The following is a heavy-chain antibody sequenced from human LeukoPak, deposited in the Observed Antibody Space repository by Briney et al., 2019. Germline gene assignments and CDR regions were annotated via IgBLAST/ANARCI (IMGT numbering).Heavy chain of an antibody. J-gene: IGHJ6*02. D-gene: IGHD1-26*01. V-gene: IGHV3-23*01. Sequence: PGGSLRLSCAASGFTLSRYAVSWVRQAPGKGLEWVSAVSGSGADTYYADSVKGRFTVSRDDSKNTLYLQMNSLRAEDTAVYYCARDLRARRELLPPPWPYYYYYYGMDVWGQGTTVTVSS. CDR3: ARDLRARRELLPPPWPYYYYYYGMDV. CDR1: GFTLSRYA. CDR2: VSGSGADT.